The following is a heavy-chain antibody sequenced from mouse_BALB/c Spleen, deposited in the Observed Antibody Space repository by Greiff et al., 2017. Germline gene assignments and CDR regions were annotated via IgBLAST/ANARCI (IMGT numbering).Heavy chain of an antibody. CDR2: IDPENGNT. CDR3: ARSYGSSYDYAMDY. CDR1: GFNIKDYY. V-gene: IGHV14-1*02. J-gene: IGHJ4*01. Sequence: VHVKQSGAELVRPGALVKLSCKASGFNIKDYYMHWVKQRPEQGLEWIGWIDPENGNTIYDPKFLGKASITADTSSNTAYLQLSSLTSEDTAVYYCARSYGSSYDYAMDYWGQGTSVTVSS. D-gene: IGHD1-1*01.